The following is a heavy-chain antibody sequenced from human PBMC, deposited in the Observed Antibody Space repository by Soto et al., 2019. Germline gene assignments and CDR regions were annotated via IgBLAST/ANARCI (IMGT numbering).Heavy chain of an antibody. Sequence: GGSLRLSCTASGFTFSMYWMHRVRQVPGKGPEWVSRISDDGSRADYADSVKGRFTISRDNAKNTLYLEMHVLRADDTAAYYCTRAPRPSSVGTGAFWGQGTPVTVSS. D-gene: IGHD3-10*01. CDR2: ISDDGSRA. J-gene: IGHJ4*02. V-gene: IGHV3-74*01. CDR3: TRAPRPSSVGTGAF. CDR1: GFTFSMYW.